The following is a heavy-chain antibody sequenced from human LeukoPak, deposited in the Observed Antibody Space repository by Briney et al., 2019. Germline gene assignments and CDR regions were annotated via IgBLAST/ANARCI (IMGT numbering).Heavy chain of an antibody. CDR1: GFTFSDYS. Sequence: HPGGSLRLSCAASGFTFSDYSMVWVRQAPGGGPEWVSGVNFGGNITDYTASVRGRFTISRENSKNMVYLKMNSLRAEGTAIYFCAKKASRVPGHDVFDVWGQGTMVTVSS. CDR3: AKKASRVPGHDVFDV. V-gene: IGHV3-23*03. CDR2: VNFGGNIT. D-gene: IGHD4/OR15-4a*01. J-gene: IGHJ3*01.